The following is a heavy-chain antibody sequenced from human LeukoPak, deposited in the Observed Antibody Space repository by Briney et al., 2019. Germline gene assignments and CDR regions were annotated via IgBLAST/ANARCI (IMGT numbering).Heavy chain of an antibody. V-gene: IGHV3-48*01. D-gene: IGHD6-19*01. CDR2: ISTSSSTI. Sequence: GGSLRLSCAASGFSFSTYSMNWVRQAPGKGLEWLSYISTSSSTINYADSVKGRFTISRDNAENSLYLQMNSLRAEDTAVYYCARDLTSGWYGFDYWGQGTLVTVSS. CDR1: GFSFSTYS. CDR3: ARDLTSGWYGFDY. J-gene: IGHJ4*02.